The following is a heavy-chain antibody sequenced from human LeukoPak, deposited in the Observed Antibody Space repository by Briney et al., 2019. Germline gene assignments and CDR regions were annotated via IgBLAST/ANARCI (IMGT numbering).Heavy chain of an antibody. J-gene: IGHJ4*02. CDR2: MFHSGSP. D-gene: IGHD3-10*01. CDR3: ANGDYYGAGRAHY. CDR1: GGSIRSHY. V-gene: IGHV4-59*11. Sequence: SETLSLTCTVSGGSIRSHYRTWIRQPPGKGLKWIGYMFHSGSPNYNPSLKSRLTISIDTSKNQFSLRLSSVTAADTAVYYCANGDYYGAGRAHYWGQGILVTVSS.